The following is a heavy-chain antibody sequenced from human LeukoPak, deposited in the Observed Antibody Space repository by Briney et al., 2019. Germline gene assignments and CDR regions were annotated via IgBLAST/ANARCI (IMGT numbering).Heavy chain of an antibody. J-gene: IGHJ4*02. Sequence: NPGGSLRLSCAGSGFTFGSYAMSWVRQPPGKGLEWIGEIYHSGSTNYNPSLKSRVNISVDKSKNQFSLKLSSVTAADTAVYYCARALTTVTQYYFDYWGQGTLVTVSS. V-gene: IGHV4-4*02. CDR1: GFTFGSYAM. CDR3: ARALTTVTQYYFDY. D-gene: IGHD4-17*01. CDR2: IYHSGST.